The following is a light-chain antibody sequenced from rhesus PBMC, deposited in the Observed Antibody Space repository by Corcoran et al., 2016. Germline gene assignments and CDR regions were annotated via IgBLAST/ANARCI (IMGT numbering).Light chain of an antibody. CDR1: QDIANY. J-gene: IGKJ3*01. CDR2: YAS. Sequence: DIQMTQSPSSLSASVGDTVTITCRASQDIANYLAWSQQKPGKAPKPLVYYASNLESGVPSRFSGGGTGTDFTLTISSLQPEDFAIYYCQQHKTYPITFGPETKLDIK. CDR3: QQHKTYPIT. V-gene: IGKV1S14*01.